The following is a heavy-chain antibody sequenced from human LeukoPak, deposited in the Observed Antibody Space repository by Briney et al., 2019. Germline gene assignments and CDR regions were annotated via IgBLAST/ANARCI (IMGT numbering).Heavy chain of an antibody. CDR3: ARDCDRSGYYCY. Sequence: ASVKVSCKASGYTFTSYGISRVRQAPGQGLEWMGWISGDNGNTYYAQKLQGRVTMTTDTSTSTAYMELRSLSSDDTAVYYCARDCDRSGYYCYWGQGTLVTVSS. D-gene: IGHD3-22*01. CDR2: ISGDNGNT. CDR1: GYTFTSYG. V-gene: IGHV1-18*01. J-gene: IGHJ4*02.